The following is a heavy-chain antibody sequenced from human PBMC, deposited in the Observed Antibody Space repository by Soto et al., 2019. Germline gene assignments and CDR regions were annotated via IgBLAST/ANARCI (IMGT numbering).Heavy chain of an antibody. CDR3: ARDLKAVTTTISHY. J-gene: IGHJ4*02. Sequence: QVQLVESGGGVVQPGRSLRLSCAASGFTFSSYAMHWVRQAPGKGLEWVAVISYDGSNKYYADSVKGRFTISRDNSKNTLYLRMNSLRAEDTAVYYCARDLKAVTTTISHYWGQGTLVTVSS. V-gene: IGHV3-30-3*01. D-gene: IGHD6-19*01. CDR1: GFTFSSYA. CDR2: ISYDGSNK.